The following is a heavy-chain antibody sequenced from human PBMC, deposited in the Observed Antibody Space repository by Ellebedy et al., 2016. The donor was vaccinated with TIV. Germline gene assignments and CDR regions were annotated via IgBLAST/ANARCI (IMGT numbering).Heavy chain of an antibody. CDR1: GYTFTSYY. D-gene: IGHD1-26*01. CDR3: ARDPSPVGAVYYFDY. J-gene: IGHJ4*02. V-gene: IGHV1-46*01. Sequence: AASVKVSCKASGYTFTSYYMHWVRQAPGQGLEWMGIINPSGGSTSYAQKFQGRVTMTRDTSTSTVYMELSSLRSEDTAVYYCARDPSPVGAVYYFDYWGQGTRVTVSS. CDR2: INPSGGST.